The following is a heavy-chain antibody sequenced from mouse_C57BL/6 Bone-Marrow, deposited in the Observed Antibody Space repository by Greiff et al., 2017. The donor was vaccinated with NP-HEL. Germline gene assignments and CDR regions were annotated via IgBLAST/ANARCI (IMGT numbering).Heavy chain of an antibody. J-gene: IGHJ4*01. Sequence: EVKVVESGGGLVQPKGSLKLSCAASGFSFNTYAMNWVRQAPGKGLEWVARIRSKSNNYATYYADSVKDRFTISRDDSESMLYLQMNNLKTEDTAMYYCVRHPNWGDYYAMDYWGQGTSVTVSS. CDR1: GFSFNTYA. CDR2: IRSKSNNYAT. V-gene: IGHV10-1*01. CDR3: VRHPNWGDYYAMDY. D-gene: IGHD4-1*01.